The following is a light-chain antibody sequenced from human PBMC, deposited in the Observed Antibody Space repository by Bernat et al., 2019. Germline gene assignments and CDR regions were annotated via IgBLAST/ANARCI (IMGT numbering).Light chain of an antibody. CDR2: SHN. V-gene: IGLV1-47*02. CDR3: ASWDDSLSGVL. CDR1: RSSIGSHR. J-gene: IGLJ2*01. Sequence: QSVLTQPPSASGTPGQRVPISCSGSRSSIGSHRVYWYQQLPGPAPKLLVYSHNERPSGVSDRFSDSKSGASASLAISGLRSEDEAHYYCASWDDSLSGVLFGGGTKLTVL.